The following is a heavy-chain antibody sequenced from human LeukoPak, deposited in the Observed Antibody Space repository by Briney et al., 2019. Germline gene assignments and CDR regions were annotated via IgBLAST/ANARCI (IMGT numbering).Heavy chain of an antibody. CDR3: ARALYDSSASWGY. J-gene: IGHJ4*02. CDR2: IYHSGST. CDR1: GGSISSGGYS. V-gene: IGHV4-30-2*01. D-gene: IGHD3-22*01. Sequence: SETLSLTCAVSGGSISSGGYSWSWIRQPPGKGLEWIGYIYHSGSTYYHPSLKSRVTISVDRSKNQFSLKLSSVTAADTAVYYCARALYDSSASWGYWGQGTLVTVSS.